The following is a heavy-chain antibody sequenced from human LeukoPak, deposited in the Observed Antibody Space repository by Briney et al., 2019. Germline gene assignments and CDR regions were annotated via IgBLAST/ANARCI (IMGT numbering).Heavy chain of an antibody. CDR1: GGSFSGYY. CDR3: ARGPGVKIYRSSTGPGWFDP. D-gene: IGHD2-2*01. Sequence: SETLSLTCAVYGGSFSGYYWSWIRQPPGKGLEWIGEINHSGSTNYNPSLKSRVTISVDTSKNQFSLKLSSVTAADTAVYYCARGPGVKIYRSSTGPGWFDPWGQGTLVTVSS. J-gene: IGHJ5*02. V-gene: IGHV4-34*01. CDR2: INHSGST.